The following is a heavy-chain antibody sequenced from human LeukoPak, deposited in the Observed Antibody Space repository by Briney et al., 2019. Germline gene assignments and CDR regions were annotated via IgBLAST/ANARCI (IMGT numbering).Heavy chain of an antibody. V-gene: IGHV4-34*01. J-gene: IGHJ4*02. D-gene: IGHD2-2*01. CDR3: ARDGCSSTSCYVFLRFFDY. CDR1: GGSFSGYY. Sequence: SESLSLTCAVYGGSFSGYYWSWIRQPPGKGLEWIGEINHSGSTNYNPSLKSRVTISVDTSKNQFSLKLSSVTAADTAVYYCARDGCSSTSCYVFLRFFDYWGQGTLVTASS. CDR2: INHSGST.